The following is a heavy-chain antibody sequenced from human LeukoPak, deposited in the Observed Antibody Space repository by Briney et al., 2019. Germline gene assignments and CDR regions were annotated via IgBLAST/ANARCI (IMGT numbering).Heavy chain of an antibody. CDR3: ARGHYVWGSYRSTPFDY. D-gene: IGHD3-16*02. J-gene: IGHJ4*02. V-gene: IGHV4-34*01. CDR1: GASFSGYY. CDR2: INHSGST. Sequence: SETLSLTCAVYGASFSGYYWSWIRQPPGKGREWIGDINHSGSTNYNPSLKSRVTISVDTSKNQFSLKLSSVTAADTAVYYCARGHYVWGSYRSTPFDYWGQGTLVTVSS.